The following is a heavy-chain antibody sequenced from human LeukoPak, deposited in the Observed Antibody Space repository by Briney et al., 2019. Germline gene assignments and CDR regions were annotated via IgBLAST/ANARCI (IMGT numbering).Heavy chain of an antibody. J-gene: IGHJ4*02. CDR1: GFAITSSW. CDR2: IKQDGSEK. V-gene: IGHV3-7*01. Sequence: GGSLRLSCVVSGFAITSSWMTWVRQAPGKGLEWVANIKQDGSEKHYVDSVRGRFTISRDNAKDSLYLQMNSLRAEDTAVYYCARDGYNFEGFDYWGQGTLVTVSS. D-gene: IGHD5-24*01. CDR3: ARDGYNFEGFDY.